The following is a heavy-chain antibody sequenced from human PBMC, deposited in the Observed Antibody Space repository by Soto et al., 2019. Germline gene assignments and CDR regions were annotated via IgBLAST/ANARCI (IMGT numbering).Heavy chain of an antibody. J-gene: IGHJ5*02. CDR3: GKGAAGDRGPRLNWFDP. CDR2: ISYDGSNK. V-gene: IGHV3-30-3*01. D-gene: IGHD6-13*01. CDR1: GFTFSSYA. Sequence: QVQLVESGGGVVQPGRSLRLSCAASGFTFSSYAMHWVRQAPGKGLEWVAVISYDGSNKYYADSVKGRFTISRDNSKNTLDPQKNSLRAEGTAVYYCGKGAAGDRGPRLNWFDPWGQGTLVTLSS.